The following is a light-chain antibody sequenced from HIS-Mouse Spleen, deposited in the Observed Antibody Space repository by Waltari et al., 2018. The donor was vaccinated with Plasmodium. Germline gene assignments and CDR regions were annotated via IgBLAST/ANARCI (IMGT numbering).Light chain of an antibody. V-gene: IGKV3-11*01. Sequence: EIVLTQSPATLSLSPGERATLSCRPSQSVSSYLAWYQQKPGQAPRLLIYESSNRATGIPARFSGSGSGTYFTLTISSLEPEDFALYYCQQRSNWPPTFGQGTRLEIK. J-gene: IGKJ5*01. CDR1: QSVSSY. CDR3: QQRSNWPPT. CDR2: ESS.